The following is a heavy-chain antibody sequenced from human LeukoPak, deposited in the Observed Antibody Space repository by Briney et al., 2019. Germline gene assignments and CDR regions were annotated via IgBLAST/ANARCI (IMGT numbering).Heavy chain of an antibody. V-gene: IGHV3-30*02. CDR1: GFKFSDSG. D-gene: IGHD3-3*01. CDR2: IRFDGTNK. CDR3: AKDWVRVLIRSGGY. J-gene: IGHJ4*01. Sequence: GGSLRLSCEASGFKFSDSGMNWVRQAPGKGLEWVAFIRFDGTNKHYADSVKGRFNIFRDNSKNILYLQMNSLTTEDTGVYYCAKDWVRVLIRSGGYWGHGTLVTVSS.